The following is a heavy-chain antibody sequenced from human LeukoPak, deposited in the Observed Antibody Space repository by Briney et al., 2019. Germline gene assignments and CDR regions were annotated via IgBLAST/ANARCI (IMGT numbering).Heavy chain of an antibody. CDR3: ARDSSGRDDFDI. CDR1: GASISSYY. CDR2: IYYSGST. Sequence: SETLSLTCTGSGASISSYYWSWIRQPPGKGLEWIGYIYYSGSTNYNPSLKSRVTISVDTSKNQFSLKLSSVTAADTAVYYCARDSSGRDDFDIWGQGTMVTVSS. J-gene: IGHJ3*02. V-gene: IGHV4-59*01. D-gene: IGHD3-22*01.